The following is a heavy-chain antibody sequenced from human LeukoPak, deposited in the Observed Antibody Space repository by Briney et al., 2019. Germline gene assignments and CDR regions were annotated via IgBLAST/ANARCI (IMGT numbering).Heavy chain of an antibody. CDR2: ITSSSSYI. J-gene: IGHJ6*03. V-gene: IGHV3-21*06. Sequence: GGSLRLSCAASGFTFSSYNMNWVRQAPGKGLEWVSSITSSSSYIYYADSVKGRLTIARDNAKNSLYLQMDSLRVEDTAEYYCARDPYSGNYGAYYYYMDVWGKGTTVTVSS. CDR1: GFTFSSYN. D-gene: IGHD1-26*01. CDR3: ARDPYSGNYGAYYYYMDV.